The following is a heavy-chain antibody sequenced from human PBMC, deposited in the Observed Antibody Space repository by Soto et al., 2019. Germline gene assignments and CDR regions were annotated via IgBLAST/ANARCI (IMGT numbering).Heavy chain of an antibody. J-gene: IGHJ4*02. D-gene: IGHD2-2*01. Sequence: QVQLVQSGAEVKKPGASVKVSCKASGYTFTSYDINWVRQATGQGLEWMGWMNPNSGNTGYAQKFQGRVTMTRNTSLSTAYMELSSLRSEDTAVYYCARVMRYCSSTSCPSLVWYWGQGTLVTVSS. CDR2: MNPNSGNT. CDR3: ARVMRYCSSTSCPSLVWY. CDR1: GYTFTSYD. V-gene: IGHV1-8*01.